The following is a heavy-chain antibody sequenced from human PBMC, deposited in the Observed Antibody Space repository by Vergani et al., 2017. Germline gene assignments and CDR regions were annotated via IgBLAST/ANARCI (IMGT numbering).Heavy chain of an antibody. V-gene: IGHV3-23*01. D-gene: IGHD3-10*01. CDR1: GFTFSACP. Sequence: EVQLLQSGGGVIQPGGSVRLSCAASGFTFSACPMTWVRQAPGKGLEWVSAISARYPSTYYADSVKGRCTTSRENAKNSLYLQMNSLRAEDTALYYCARDFRVRSYHYFYGMDVWGQGTTVTVSS. CDR3: ARDFRVRSYHYFYGMDV. J-gene: IGHJ6*02. CDR2: ISARYPST.